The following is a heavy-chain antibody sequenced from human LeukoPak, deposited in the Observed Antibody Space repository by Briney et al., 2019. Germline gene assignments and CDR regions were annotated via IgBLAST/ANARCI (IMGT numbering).Heavy chain of an antibody. D-gene: IGHD1-26*01. Sequence: PGGSLRLSCAASAFIFSDYYMSWIRQAPGKGLEWVSYISYSGHTIYYADSVKGRFTISRDNAKNSLYLQMNSLRAEDTAVYYCAREAKELGATAFHMWGQGTMVSVSS. J-gene: IGHJ3*02. CDR3: AREAKELGATAFHM. V-gene: IGHV3-11*01. CDR1: AFIFSDYY. CDR2: ISYSGHTI.